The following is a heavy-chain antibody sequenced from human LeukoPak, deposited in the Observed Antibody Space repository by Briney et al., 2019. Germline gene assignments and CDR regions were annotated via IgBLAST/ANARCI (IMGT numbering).Heavy chain of an antibody. CDR2: ISAYNGNT. CDR1: GYTFTSYG. CDR3: ARDQGQMYSSSYFDY. J-gene: IGHJ4*02. D-gene: IGHD6-13*01. Sequence: ASVKVSCKASGYTFTSYGISWVRQAPGQGLEWMGWISAYNGNTNYAQKLQGRVTMTTDTSTSTAYMELRSLRSDDTAVYYCARDQGQMYSSSYFDYWGQGTLVTVSS. V-gene: IGHV1-18*01.